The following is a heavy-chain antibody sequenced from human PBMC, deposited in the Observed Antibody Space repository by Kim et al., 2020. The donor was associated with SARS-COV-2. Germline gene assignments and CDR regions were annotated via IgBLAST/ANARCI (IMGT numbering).Heavy chain of an antibody. CDR1: GFTFGDYA. CDR3: TRDSQKRGRYFDWV. V-gene: IGHV3-49*03. J-gene: IGHJ4*02. D-gene: IGHD3-9*01. CDR2: IRSKAYGGTT. Sequence: GGSLRLSCTASGFTFGDYAMSWFRQAPGKGLEWVGFIRSKAYGGTTEYAASVKGRFTISRDDSKSIAYLQMNSLKTEDTAVYYCTRDSQKRGRYFDWVWGQGTLVTVSS.